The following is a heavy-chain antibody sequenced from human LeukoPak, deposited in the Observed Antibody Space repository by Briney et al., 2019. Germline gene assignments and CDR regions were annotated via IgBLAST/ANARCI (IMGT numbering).Heavy chain of an antibody. CDR2: INPNSGGT. J-gene: IGHJ5*02. D-gene: IGHD2-2*01. V-gene: IGHV1-2*02. Sequence: ASVKSFCKASGYTFTGDYMHWVRQAPGQGLEWMGWINPNSGGTNYAQKFQGRVTMTRDTSISTAYIDLRRMRSGDMAVYYGAREYCSSTRCYVRPVNWFGPWGQGTLVTVSS. CDR3: AREYCSSTRCYVRPVNWFGP. CDR1: GYTFTGDY.